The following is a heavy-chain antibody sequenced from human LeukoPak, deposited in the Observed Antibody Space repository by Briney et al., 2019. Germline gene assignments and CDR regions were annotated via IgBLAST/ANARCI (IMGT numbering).Heavy chain of an antibody. J-gene: IGHJ6*02. D-gene: IGHD3-22*01. CDR3: AKSYYYDSSDYLPPSTYYGMDV. V-gene: IGHV3-23*01. CDR2: ISGSGGST. CDR1: GFTFSSYA. Sequence: PGRSLRLSCAASGFTFSSYAMSWVRQAPGKGLEWVSAISGSGGSTYYADSVKGRFTISRDNSKNTLYLQMNSLRAEDTAVYYCAKSYYYDSSDYLPPSTYYGMDVWGQGTTVTVSS.